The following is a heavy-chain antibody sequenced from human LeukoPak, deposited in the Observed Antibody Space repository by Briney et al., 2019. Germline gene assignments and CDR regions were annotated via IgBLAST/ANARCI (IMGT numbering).Heavy chain of an antibody. Sequence: ASVTVSCKASGGTFTSYTISWVRQAPRQGLEWVGRILPILGIANYAQKFQGRVTITADKSTSTDHMELSSLRSEDTAVYYCARDRGYCSGGSCYPDYWGQGTLVTVSS. V-gene: IGHV1-69*10. J-gene: IGHJ4*02. D-gene: IGHD2-15*01. CDR3: ARDRGYCSGGSCYPDY. CDR1: GGTFTSYT. CDR2: ILPILGIA.